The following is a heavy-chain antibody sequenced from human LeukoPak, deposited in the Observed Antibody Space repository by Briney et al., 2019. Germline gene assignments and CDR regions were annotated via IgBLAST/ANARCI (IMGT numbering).Heavy chain of an antibody. CDR3: ANSANYGGNSGYFDC. Sequence: SETLSLTCTVSGGSVSSGSYYWSWIRQPPGKGLEWIGSIYYSGSTYYNPSLKSRVTISVDTSKNQFSLKLSSVTAADTAVYYCANSANYGGNSGYFDCWGQGTLVTVSS. D-gene: IGHD4-23*01. CDR1: GGSVSSGSYY. V-gene: IGHV4-39*01. J-gene: IGHJ4*02. CDR2: IYYSGST.